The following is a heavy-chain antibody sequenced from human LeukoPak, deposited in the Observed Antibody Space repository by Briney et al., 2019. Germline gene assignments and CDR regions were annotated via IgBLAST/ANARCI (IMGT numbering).Heavy chain of an antibody. D-gene: IGHD6-19*01. CDR2: IYYSGST. CDR1: GGSISSYY. J-gene: IGHJ4*02. CDR3: AREAGVPVAGFDY. Sequence: SETLSLTCTVSGGSISSYYWSWIRQPPGKGLEWIGYIYYSGSTNYNPSLKSRVTISVDTSKNHFSLKLSSVTAADTAVYYCAREAGVPVAGFDYWGQGTLVTVSS. V-gene: IGHV4-59*01.